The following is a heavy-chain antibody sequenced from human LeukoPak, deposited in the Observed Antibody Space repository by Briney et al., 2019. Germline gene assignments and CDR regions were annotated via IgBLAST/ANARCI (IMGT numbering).Heavy chain of an antibody. D-gene: IGHD2-2*01. CDR1: GFTFSSYS. CDR3: AREEDPDIVVVPAALNAFDI. CDR2: ISSSSSYI. V-gene: IGHV3-21*01. Sequence: PGGSLRLSCAASGFTFSSYSMNWVRQAPGKGLEWVSSISSSSSYIYYADSVKGRFTISRDNAKNSLYLQMNSLRAEDTAVYYCAREEDPDIVVVPAALNAFDIWGQGTMVTVSS. J-gene: IGHJ3*02.